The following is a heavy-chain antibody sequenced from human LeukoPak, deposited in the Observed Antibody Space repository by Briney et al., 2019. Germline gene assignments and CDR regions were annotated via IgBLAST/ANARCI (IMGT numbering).Heavy chain of an antibody. CDR1: GGSISSRSHY. V-gene: IGHV4-39*01. D-gene: IGHD4-17*01. Sequence: PSESLSHTRTVSGGSISSRSHYSGWIRQPPGEGREWLGCIYYSGSTYYNPSLKSRVTISVDTSKNQFSLKLSSVTAADTAVYYCVNGDDAAGCYGMDVWGQGTTVTVSS. J-gene: IGHJ6*02. CDR3: VNGDDAAGCYGMDV. CDR2: IYYSGST.